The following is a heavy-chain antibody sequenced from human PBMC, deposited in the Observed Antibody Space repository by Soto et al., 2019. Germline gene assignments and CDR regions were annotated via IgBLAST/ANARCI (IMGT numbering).Heavy chain of an antibody. CDR3: AGGSTKKWDY. D-gene: IGHD2-8*01. CDR1: GDSISSNW. V-gene: IGHV4-4*02. J-gene: IGHJ4*02. Sequence: QVQLQESGPGLVTPSGTLSLTCTISAVSGDSISSNWWSWVRQPPGKGLEFLGQTHHSGISHYNPSLKSRIIISLDKSKNQFSLNLISMTAADTALYYCAGGSTKKWDYWGQGTLVTVSS. CDR2: THHSGIS.